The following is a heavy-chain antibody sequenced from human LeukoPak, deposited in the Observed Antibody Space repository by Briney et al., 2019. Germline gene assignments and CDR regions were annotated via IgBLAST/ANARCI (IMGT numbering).Heavy chain of an antibody. CDR2: INPNSGGT. CDR3: ARGSPMNSYYYYYMDV. V-gene: IGHV1-2*02. J-gene: IGHJ6*03. CDR1: GYTFTGYY. Sequence: ASVKVSCKASGYTFTGYYMHWVRQAPGQGLEWMGWINPNSGGTNCAQKFQGRVTMTRNTSISTAYMELSSLRSEDTAVHYCARGSPMNSYYYYYMDVWGKGTTVTVSS. D-gene: IGHD1-7*01.